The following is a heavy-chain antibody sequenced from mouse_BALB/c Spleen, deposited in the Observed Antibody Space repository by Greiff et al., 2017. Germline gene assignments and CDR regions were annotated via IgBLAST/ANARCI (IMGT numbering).Heavy chain of an antibody. Sequence: QVQLKESGPSLVQPSQSLSITCTVSGFSLTSYGVHWVRQSPGKGLEWLGVIWRGGSTDYNAAFMSRLSITKDNSKSQVFFKMNSLQADDTAIYYCAKEDDDYDGSWFAYWGQGTLVTVSA. CDR1: GFSLTSYG. J-gene: IGHJ3*01. V-gene: IGHV2-5-1*01. CDR2: IWRGGST. CDR3: AKEDDDYDGSWFAY. D-gene: IGHD2-4*01.